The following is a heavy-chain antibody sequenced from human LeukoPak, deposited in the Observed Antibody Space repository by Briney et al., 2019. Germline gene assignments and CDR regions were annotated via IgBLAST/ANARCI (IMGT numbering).Heavy chain of an antibody. D-gene: IGHD5-12*01. CDR1: GFTFSSYS. Sequence: PGGSLRLSCAASGFTFSSYSMNWVRQAPGKGLEWVSSISSSGTYIYYADSVKGRFTISRDNAKNSLYLQMNSLSDEDTAVYYCARGGGYDLGNWFDPWGQGTLVTVSS. V-gene: IGHV3-21*01. CDR2: ISSSGTYI. J-gene: IGHJ5*02. CDR3: ARGGGYDLGNWFDP.